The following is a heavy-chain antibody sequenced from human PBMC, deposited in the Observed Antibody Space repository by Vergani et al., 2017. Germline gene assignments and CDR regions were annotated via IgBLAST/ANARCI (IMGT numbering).Heavy chain of an antibody. CDR2: ISSSSRTI. V-gene: IGHV3-48*01. J-gene: IGHJ4*02. CDR1: GFTFSSYS. D-gene: IGHD6-19*01. Sequence: EVQLVESGGGLVQPGGSLRLSCAASGFTFSSYSMNWVRQAPGKGLEWVSYISSSSRTIYYADSVKGRFTISRDNAKNSLYLQMNSLRAEDTAVYYCAKEGIAVAGGADYWGQGTLVTVSS. CDR3: AKEGIAVAGGADY.